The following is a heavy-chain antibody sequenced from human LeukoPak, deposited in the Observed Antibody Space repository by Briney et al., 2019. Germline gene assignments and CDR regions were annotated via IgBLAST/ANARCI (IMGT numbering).Heavy chain of an antibody. Sequence: PSETLSLTRTVSGGSISSYYWSWIRQPAGKGLEWIGRIYTSGATNYNPSLRGRVTLSIDTSKNQFSLTLTSVNVEDTAVYYCARFSTRFGSGCSDASCYVHYWGQGTQVTVSP. CDR2: IYTSGAT. V-gene: IGHV4-4*07. CDR1: GGSISSYY. D-gene: IGHD2-2*01. J-gene: IGHJ4*02. CDR3: ARFSTRFGSGCSDASCYVHY.